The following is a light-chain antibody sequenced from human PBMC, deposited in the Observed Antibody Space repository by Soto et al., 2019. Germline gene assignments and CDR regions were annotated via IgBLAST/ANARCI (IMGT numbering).Light chain of an antibody. CDR3: QHYNSYSEA. Sequence: DIQMTQSPSTLSGSVGDRVTITCRASQTISSWLAWYQQKPGKAPKLLIYKASTLKSGVPSRFSVSGSGTEFTLTISSLQTDDFATYYCQHYNSYSEAFGQGTKVDIK. V-gene: IGKV1-5*03. CDR1: QTISSW. J-gene: IGKJ1*01. CDR2: KAS.